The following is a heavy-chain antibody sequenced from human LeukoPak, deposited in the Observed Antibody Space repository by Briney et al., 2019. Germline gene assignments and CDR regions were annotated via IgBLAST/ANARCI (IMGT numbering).Heavy chain of an antibody. J-gene: IGHJ4*02. CDR3: ARHFDSSGLDY. CDR1: GASIRSYY. CDR2: IDNSGST. D-gene: IGHD3-22*01. V-gene: IGHV4-4*07. Sequence: SETLSLTCTVSGASIRSYYWSWIRQPAGKGLEWIGRIDNSGSTNYNPSLKSRVIMSLDTTNNQYSLKLNSVTAADKAIYYGARHFDSSGLDYWGQGTLVTVSS.